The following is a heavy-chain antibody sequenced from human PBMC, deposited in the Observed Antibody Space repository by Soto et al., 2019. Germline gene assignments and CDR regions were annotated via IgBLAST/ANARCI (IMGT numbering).Heavy chain of an antibody. V-gene: IGHV3-30*18. J-gene: IGHJ4*02. CDR1: GFTFSKYG. CDR3: VKARTATTLSHFDS. Sequence: PWGSLRLSCVASGFTFSKYGMHWVRQAPGKGLEWVAIITHDGSDKYYEDSVKGRFTISRDNSKNTLSLQMSSLTTDDTAFYYCVKARTATTLSHFDSWGRGTLVTVSS. CDR2: ITHDGSDK. D-gene: IGHD1-7*01.